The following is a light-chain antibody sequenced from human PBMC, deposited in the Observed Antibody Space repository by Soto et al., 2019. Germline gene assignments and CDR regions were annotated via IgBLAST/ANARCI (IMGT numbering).Light chain of an antibody. CDR3: SSYAGSNNFEV. J-gene: IGLJ1*01. CDR2: EVI. Sequence: QSVLTQPPSASGSPGQSVTISCTGTSSDFGGYNYVSWYQQHPGKAPKLMIYEVIKRPSGVPDRFSGSKSGNTASLTVSGLQAEDEADYYCSSYAGSNNFEVFGTGTKVTVL. V-gene: IGLV2-8*01. CDR1: SSDFGGYNY.